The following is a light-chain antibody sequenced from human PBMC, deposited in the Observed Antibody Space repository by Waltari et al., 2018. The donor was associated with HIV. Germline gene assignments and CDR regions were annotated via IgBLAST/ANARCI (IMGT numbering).Light chain of an antibody. CDR2: EVS. CDR3: CSYAGTYTYV. CDR1: SSDIGSFDY. Sequence: QSALTQPRSVSGSPGQSVTISCTATSSDIGSFDYVSWYQQYPGKAPKVIIYEVSQRPSGVPDRFTASKSGITASLTISGLQDEDEADYYCCSYAGTYTYVFGTGTTVTVL. J-gene: IGLJ1*01. V-gene: IGLV2-11*01.